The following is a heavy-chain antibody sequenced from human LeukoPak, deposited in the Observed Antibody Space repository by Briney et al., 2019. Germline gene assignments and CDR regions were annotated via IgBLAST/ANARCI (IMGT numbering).Heavy chain of an antibody. CDR3: VRGGSCPDY. Sequence: GGSLKLSCAASGFTFSAYWMTWVRQAPGKGLEWVANIKEDGSEKHYVDSVKGRFTISRDNAENSLSLQMNSLRPEDTAVYYCVRGGSCPDYWGQGTLVTVSS. CDR2: IKEDGSEK. D-gene: IGHD2-15*01. CDR1: GFTFSAYW. V-gene: IGHV3-7*03. J-gene: IGHJ4*02.